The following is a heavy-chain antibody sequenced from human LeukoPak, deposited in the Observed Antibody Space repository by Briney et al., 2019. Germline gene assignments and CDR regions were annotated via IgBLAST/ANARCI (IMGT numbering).Heavy chain of an antibody. V-gene: IGHV1-69*13. Sequence: SVKVSCKASGGTFSSYAISWVRQAPGQGLEWMGGIIPIFGTSNYAQNFQGRVTITADESTSTAYMELSSLKTSDTAVYYCARARPNSSSWYTFDYWGQGTLVTVSS. D-gene: IGHD6-13*01. CDR3: ARARPNSSSWYTFDY. J-gene: IGHJ4*02. CDR2: IIPIFGTS. CDR1: GGTFSSYA.